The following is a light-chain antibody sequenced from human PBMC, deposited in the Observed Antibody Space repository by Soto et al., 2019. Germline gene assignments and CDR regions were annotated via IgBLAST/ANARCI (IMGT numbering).Light chain of an antibody. V-gene: IGKV3D-20*01. CDR3: QQYGSSPIT. J-gene: IGKJ5*01. Sequence: VVFTQSPATLSLSPGERAALSCGASESVSSNQLAWYQQKPGLAPRLLIYDASSRASGIPERFSGSGSGTGFSLTISSLEPEDSAVYYCQQYGSSPITFGQGTRLEIK. CDR2: DAS. CDR1: ESVSSNQ.